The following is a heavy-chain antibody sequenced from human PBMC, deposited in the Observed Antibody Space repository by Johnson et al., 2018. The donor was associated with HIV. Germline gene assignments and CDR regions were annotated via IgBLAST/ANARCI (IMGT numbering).Heavy chain of an antibody. CDR3: ARGRYAFDI. J-gene: IGHJ3*02. V-gene: IGHV3-66*01. CDR2: LYSAGSA. CDR1: GFTFSNAW. Sequence: VQLVESGGGLVKPGGSLRLSCAASGFTFSNAWMSWVRQAPGKGLEWVSILYSAGSAYYADSVKGRFTISRDNSKNTLYLQMNSLRAEDTAVYYCARGRYAFDIWGQGTMVTVSS.